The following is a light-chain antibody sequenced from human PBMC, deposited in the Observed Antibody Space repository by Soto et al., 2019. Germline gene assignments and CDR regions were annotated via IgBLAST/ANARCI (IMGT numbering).Light chain of an antibody. CDR3: AAWDDSLNGYV. J-gene: IGLJ1*01. CDR2: TNN. V-gene: IGLV1-44*01. CDR1: SSNIGSNT. Sequence: QSVLTQPPSASGTPGQRVTISCSGSSSNIGSNTVNWYQQLPGTAPKLLIYTNNQRPSGVPDRFSGSKSGTSASLAISWLKSEDEADYYCAAWDDSLNGYVFAIGTKVTVL.